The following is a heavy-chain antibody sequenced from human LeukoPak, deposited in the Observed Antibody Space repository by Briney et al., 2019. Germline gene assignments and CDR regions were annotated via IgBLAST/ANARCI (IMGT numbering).Heavy chain of an antibody. D-gene: IGHD2-21*01. CDR3: ARASCGGDCLGWLDP. J-gene: IGHJ5*02. V-gene: IGHV1-2*04. CDR2: INPNSGGT. Sequence: ASVKVSCKASGYTFTGYYMHWVRQAPGQGLEWMGWINPNSGGTKYAQKFQGWVTMTRDTSISTAYMELSRLRYDDTAVYYCARASCGGDCLGWLDPWGQGTLVIVSS. CDR1: GYTFTGYY.